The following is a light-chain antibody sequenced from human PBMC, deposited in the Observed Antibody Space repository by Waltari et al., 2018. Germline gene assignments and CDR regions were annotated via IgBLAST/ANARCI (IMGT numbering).Light chain of an antibody. CDR2: GNN. Sequence: QSVLTQPPSVSGTPGQRVTISCSGSTSNIGAGHDVHRYQHLPGTATKLLIYGNNNRPSDVPDRFSGFKSGTSASQANSGLQADDEADYFCQSFGKMLSVGVVFGGRTKLGVL. CDR1: TSNIGAGHD. J-gene: IGLJ2*01. V-gene: IGLV1-40*01. CDR3: QSFGKMLSVGVV.